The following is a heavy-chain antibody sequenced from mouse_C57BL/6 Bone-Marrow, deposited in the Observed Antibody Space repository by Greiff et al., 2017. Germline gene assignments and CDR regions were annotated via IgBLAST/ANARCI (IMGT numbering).Heavy chain of an antibody. CDR1: GYTFTSYW. Sequence: QVQLQQPGAELVKPGASVKLSCKASGYTFTSYWMHWVKQRPGQGLEWIGMIHPNSGSTNYNEKFKSKATLTVDKSSSTAYMQLSSLTSEDSAVYYCARRGTYYSNYYAMDYWGQGTSVTVSS. D-gene: IGHD2-5*01. CDR3: ARRGTYYSNYYAMDY. J-gene: IGHJ4*01. V-gene: IGHV1-64*01. CDR2: IHPNSGST.